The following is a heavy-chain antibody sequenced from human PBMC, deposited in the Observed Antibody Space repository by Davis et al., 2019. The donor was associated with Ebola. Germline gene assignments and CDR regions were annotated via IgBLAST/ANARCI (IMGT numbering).Heavy chain of an antibody. J-gene: IGHJ4*02. CDR1: GFTFSSYS. CDR2: ISSSSSYI. D-gene: IGHD5-18*01. V-gene: IGHV3-21*01. Sequence: PGGSLRLSCAASGFTFSSYSMNWVRQAPGKGLEWVSSISSSSSYIYYADSVKGRFTISRDNAKNSLYLQMNSLRAEDTAVYYCARHRSERGYSYGTIDYWGQGTLVTVSS. CDR3: ARHRSERGYSYGTIDY.